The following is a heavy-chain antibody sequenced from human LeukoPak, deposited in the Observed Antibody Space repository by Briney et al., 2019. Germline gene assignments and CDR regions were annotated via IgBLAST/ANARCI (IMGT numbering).Heavy chain of an antibody. J-gene: IGHJ4*02. CDR2: ISSSSSYI. Sequence: GGSLRLSCAASGFTFSSYSMNWVRQAPGKGLEWASSISSSSSYIYYADSVKGRFTISRDNAKNSLYLQMNSLRAEDTAVYYCASIQWELLSEVYWGQGTLVTVSS. V-gene: IGHV3-21*01. CDR3: ASIQWELLSEVY. CDR1: GFTFSSYS. D-gene: IGHD1-26*01.